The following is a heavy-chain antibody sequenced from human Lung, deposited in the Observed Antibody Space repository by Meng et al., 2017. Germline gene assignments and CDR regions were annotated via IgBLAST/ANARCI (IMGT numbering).Heavy chain of an antibody. J-gene: IGHJ4*02. D-gene: IGHD2-15*01. CDR3: ARGSYQPLLLSALDY. Sequence: EVQLVESGGGLVKPGGSLRLSCAASEFTFSDYSMNWVRQAPGKGLEWVSFISNTGKYTYYADSVKGRFTISRDNAKNSLYLQINSLRAEDTAVYYCARGSYQPLLLSALDYWGQGTLVTVSS. CDR1: EFTFSDYS. V-gene: IGHV3-21*01. CDR2: ISNTGKYT.